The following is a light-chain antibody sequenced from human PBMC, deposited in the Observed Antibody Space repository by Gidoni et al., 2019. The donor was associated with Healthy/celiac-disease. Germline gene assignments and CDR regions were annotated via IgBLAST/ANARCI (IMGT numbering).Light chain of an antibody. V-gene: IGKV3-15*01. CDR1: QSVSSN. CDR2: GAS. CDR3: QQYNNWPPYT. J-gene: IGKJ2*01. Sequence: LSCRASQSVSSNLAWYQQKPGQAPRLLIYGASTRATGIPARFSGSGSGTEFTLTISSLQSEDFAVYYCQQYNNWPPYTFGQXTKLEIK.